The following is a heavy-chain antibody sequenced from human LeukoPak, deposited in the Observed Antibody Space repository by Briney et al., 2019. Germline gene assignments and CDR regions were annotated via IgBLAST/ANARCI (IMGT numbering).Heavy chain of an antibody. Sequence: ASVKVSCKASGYTFTNYAMNWVRQAPGQGLEWMGIITPSIGSTSYAQKFQDRVTMTRDTSTSTVYMELSSLRSEDTAVYYCARWAWYSSAWYPNHFDYWGQGTLVTVSS. V-gene: IGHV1-46*01. CDR2: ITPSIGST. D-gene: IGHD6-19*01. CDR1: GYTFTNYA. CDR3: ARWAWYSSAWYPNHFDY. J-gene: IGHJ4*02.